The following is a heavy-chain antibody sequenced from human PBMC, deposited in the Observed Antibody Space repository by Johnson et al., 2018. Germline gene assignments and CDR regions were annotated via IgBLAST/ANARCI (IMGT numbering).Heavy chain of an antibody. D-gene: IGHD2-2*01. CDR1: GFTFSSYG. J-gene: IGHJ6*03. V-gene: IGHV3-33*05. CDR3: ITGGCGSITCHTSDYYYMDV. CDR2: ISYDGSNK. Sequence: VQLVESGGGVVQPGRSLRLSCAASGFTFSSYGMHWVRQAPGKGLEWVAVISYDGSNKYYADSVKGRFTISRDKSKNTLYLQMNSLKTEDTAVYYCITGGCGSITCHTSDYYYMDVWGKGTTVTVSS.